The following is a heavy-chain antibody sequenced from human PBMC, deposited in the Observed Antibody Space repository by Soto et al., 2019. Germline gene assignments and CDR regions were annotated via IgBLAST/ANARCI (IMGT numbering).Heavy chain of an antibody. J-gene: IGHJ6*02. Sequence: PSETLSLTCAVYGGSFSGYYWSWIRQPPGKGLEWIGEINHSGSTNYNPSLKSRVTISVDTSKNQFSLKLSSVTAADTAVYYCASWGDSGYENYYYNGMDVWGQGTTVTVS. V-gene: IGHV4-34*01. CDR2: INHSGST. CDR3: ASWGDSGYENYYYNGMDV. D-gene: IGHD5-12*01. CDR1: GGSFSGYY.